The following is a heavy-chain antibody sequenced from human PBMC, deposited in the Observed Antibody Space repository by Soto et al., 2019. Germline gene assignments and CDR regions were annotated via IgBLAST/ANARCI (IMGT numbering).Heavy chain of an antibody. Sequence: QLQLQESGPGLVKPSETLSLTCTVSGGSISSSSYYWGWIRQPPGKGLEWIGSIYYSGSTYYNPSLKSRVTISVDTSKNQFSLKLSSVTAADTAVYYCARLFVDTAMVNTWGQGTLVTVSS. CDR1: GGSISSSSYY. V-gene: IGHV4-39*01. J-gene: IGHJ5*02. CDR2: IYYSGST. D-gene: IGHD5-18*01. CDR3: ARLFVDTAMVNT.